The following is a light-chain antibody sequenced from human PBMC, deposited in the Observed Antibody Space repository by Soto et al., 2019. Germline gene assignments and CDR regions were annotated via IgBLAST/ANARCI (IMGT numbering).Light chain of an antibody. CDR3: QQLNSYPIT. CDR1: QDISSY. CDR2: AAS. J-gene: IGKJ5*01. V-gene: IGKV1-9*01. Sequence: DIQLTQSPSFLSASVGDRVTITCRASQDISSYLAWYQQKPGKAPKLLIYAASTLQSGVPSRFSGSGSGTEFTLTSSSLQPEDFATYYCQQLNSYPITFGQGTRLEIK.